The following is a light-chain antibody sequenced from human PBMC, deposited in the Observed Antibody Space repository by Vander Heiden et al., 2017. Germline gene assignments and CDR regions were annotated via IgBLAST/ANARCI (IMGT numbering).Light chain of an antibody. CDR1: QSILSSSNNQNY. CDR3: QQYYSPPLT. CDR2: WTS. V-gene: IGKV4-1*01. Sequence: DIVLTQPPDSLAGSLGERATSNCRSSQSILSSSNNQNYLAWYQQKAGKPPKVLIYWTSTRESGVPDRFSGSGSGTDFTLTISSLQAEDVAVYYCQQYYSPPLTFGGGTKVEIK. J-gene: IGKJ4*01.